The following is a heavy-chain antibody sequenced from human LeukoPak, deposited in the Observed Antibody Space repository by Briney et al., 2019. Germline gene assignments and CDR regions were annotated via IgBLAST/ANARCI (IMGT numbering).Heavy chain of an antibody. D-gene: IGHD3-22*01. Sequence: ASVKVSCKASGYTFTGYYMHWVRQAPGQGLEWMGWINPNNGGTNYAQKFQGWVTMTRDTSISTAYMELSGLRSDDTAVYYCASTRAYYYGTSGPDAFDIWGQGTMVTVSS. J-gene: IGHJ3*02. CDR3: ASTRAYYYGTSGPDAFDI. CDR2: INPNNGGT. CDR1: GYTFTGYY. V-gene: IGHV1-2*04.